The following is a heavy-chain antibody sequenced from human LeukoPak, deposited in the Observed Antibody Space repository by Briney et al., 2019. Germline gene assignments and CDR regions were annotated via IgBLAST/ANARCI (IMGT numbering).Heavy chain of an antibody. CDR1: GFIFDEYT. J-gene: IGHJ4*02. CDR2: VSWNSGNI. CDR3: ATRPPIVPAPYYSDY. Sequence: GGSLRLSCAASGFIFDEYTMHWVRQVPGKGLEWVSRVSWNSGNIDYADSVKGRFTISRDNSQNTLYLQMTSLRVEDTAVYYCATRPPIVPAPYYSDYWGQGALVTVSS. D-gene: IGHD2-2*01. V-gene: IGHV3-9*01.